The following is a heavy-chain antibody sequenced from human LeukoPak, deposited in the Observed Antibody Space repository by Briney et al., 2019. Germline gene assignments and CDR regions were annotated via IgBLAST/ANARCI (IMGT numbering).Heavy chain of an antibody. D-gene: IGHD6-6*01. CDR3: ARDQDGYSSSSSPD. J-gene: IGHJ4*02. CDR2: ISAYNGNT. CDR1: GYTFTSYG. Sequence: ASVKVSCKASGYTFTSYGISWVRQAPGQGLEWMGWISAYNGNTNYAQKLQGRVTMTTDTSTSTAYMELRSLRSDDTAVYYCARDQDGYSSSSSPDWGQGTLVTVSS. V-gene: IGHV1-18*01.